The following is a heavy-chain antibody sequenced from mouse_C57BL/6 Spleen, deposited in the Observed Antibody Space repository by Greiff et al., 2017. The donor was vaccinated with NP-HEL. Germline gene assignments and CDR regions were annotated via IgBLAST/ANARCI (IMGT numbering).Heavy chain of an antibody. V-gene: IGHV1-19*01. CDR2: INPYNGGT. J-gene: IGHJ4*01. CDR1: GYTFTDYS. Sequence: EVQLQQSGPVLVKPGASVKMSCKASGYTFTDYSMNWVKQSHGKSLEWIGVINPYNGGTSYNQKFKGKATLTVDKSSSTAYMELNSLTSEDSAVYDCANNYDGDAVDYWGQGTSVTVSS. CDR3: ANNYDGDAVDY. D-gene: IGHD2-12*01.